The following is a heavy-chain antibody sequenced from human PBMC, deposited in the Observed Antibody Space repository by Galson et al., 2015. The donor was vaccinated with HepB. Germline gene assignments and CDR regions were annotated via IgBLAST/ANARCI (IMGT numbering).Heavy chain of an antibody. CDR1: GFAFSSYN. CDR3: VRDIGGVFYFDY. Sequence: SLRLSCAASGFAFSSYNMHWARQAPGKGLEWVAFIREDGNSKQYGDSVKGRFTTSRDNAKNSLYLQMNSLRDEDTAVYYCVRDIGGVFYFDYWGQGTLVTVSS. J-gene: IGHJ4*02. D-gene: IGHD2-15*01. CDR2: IREDGNSK. V-gene: IGHV3-48*03.